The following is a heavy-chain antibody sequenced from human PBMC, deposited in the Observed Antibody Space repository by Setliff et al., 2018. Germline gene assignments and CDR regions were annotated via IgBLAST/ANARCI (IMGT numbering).Heavy chain of an antibody. V-gene: IGHV4-38-2*01. CDR3: ATLTVAGAGTFDL. D-gene: IGHD6-19*01. Sequence: PSETLSLTCDVSGFTISSGYYWGWVRQPPGMGLEWIGSFYYYTGKTYYNPSLKGRVGISADVSKNQLSLRLTSVVAADTAVYYCATLTVAGAGTFDLWGLGTLVTVSS. J-gene: IGHJ4*02. CDR1: GFTISSGYY. CDR2: FYYYTGKT.